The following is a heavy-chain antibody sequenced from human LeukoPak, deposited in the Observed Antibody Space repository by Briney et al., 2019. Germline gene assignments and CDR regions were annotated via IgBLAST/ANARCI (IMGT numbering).Heavy chain of an antibody. Sequence: SETLSLTCAVSGASISGSYWSWIRQPPGKGLEWIGCVYYSGTYYKSSLTSRVTISMDTSKNQFSLKLTPGTAADSAFYYCARTSGGGGHDSWGQGILVTVSS. CDR1: GASISGSY. CDR2: VYYSGT. J-gene: IGHJ5*01. D-gene: IGHD4-23*01. CDR3: ARTSGGGGHDS. V-gene: IGHV4-59*08.